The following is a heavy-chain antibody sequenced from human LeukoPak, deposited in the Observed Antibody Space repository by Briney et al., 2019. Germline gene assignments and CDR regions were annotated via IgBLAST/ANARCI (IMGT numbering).Heavy chain of an antibody. CDR2: IWYDGGNK. J-gene: IGHJ4*02. V-gene: IGHV3-33*01. CDR3: ARVVAAAGYAPIDY. D-gene: IGHD6-13*01. CDR1: GFTFSSYG. Sequence: PGGSLRLSCAASGFTFSSYGMHWVRQAPGKGLEWVAVIWYDGGNKYYADSVKGRFTISRDNSKNTLYLQMNSLRAEDTAVYYCARVVAAAGYAPIDYWGQGTLVTVSS.